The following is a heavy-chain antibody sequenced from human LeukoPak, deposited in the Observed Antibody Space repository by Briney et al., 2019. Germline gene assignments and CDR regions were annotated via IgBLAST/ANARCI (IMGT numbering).Heavy chain of an antibody. CDR3: ARDYFDSSDYPQTYYYYYMDV. V-gene: IGHV3-21*01. CDR2: ISSTSTFI. D-gene: IGHD3-22*01. CDR1: GLTFSRYS. J-gene: IGHJ6*03. Sequence: GGSLRLSCAASGLTFSRYSMNWVRQAPGKGLEWVASISSTSTFIYSADSVKGRFTISRDTAKNSLFLQMNSLRAEDTAIYYCARDYFDSSDYPQTYYYYYMDVRGKGTTVTVSS.